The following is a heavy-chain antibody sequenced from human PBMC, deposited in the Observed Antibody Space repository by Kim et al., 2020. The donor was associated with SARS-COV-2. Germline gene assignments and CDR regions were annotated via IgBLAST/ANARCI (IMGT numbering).Heavy chain of an antibody. CDR2: INPNSGGT. CDR3: ARGYYYDREGAFDI. Sequence: ASVKVSCKASGYTFTGYYMHWVRQAPGQGLEWMGWINPNSGGTNYAQKFQGRVTMTRDTSISTAYMELSRLRSDDTAVYYCARGYYYDREGAFDIWGQGTMVTVSS. V-gene: IGHV1-2*02. CDR1: GYTFTGYY. D-gene: IGHD3-22*01. J-gene: IGHJ3*02.